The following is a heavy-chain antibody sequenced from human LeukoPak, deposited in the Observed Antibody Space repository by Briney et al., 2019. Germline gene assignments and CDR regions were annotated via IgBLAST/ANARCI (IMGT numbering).Heavy chain of an antibody. Sequence: PGGSLRLSCAASGFTFSNAWMSWVRQAPGKGLEWVGRIRSKANSYATAYAASVKGRFTISRDDSKNTACLQMNSLKTEDTAVYYCTRPLRFLEWLLEEFDPWGQGTLVTVSS. V-gene: IGHV3-73*01. J-gene: IGHJ5*02. CDR1: GFTFSNAW. CDR2: IRSKANSYAT. D-gene: IGHD3-3*01. CDR3: TRPLRFLEWLLEEFDP.